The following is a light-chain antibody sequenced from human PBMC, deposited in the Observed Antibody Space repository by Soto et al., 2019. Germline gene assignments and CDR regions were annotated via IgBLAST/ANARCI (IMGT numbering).Light chain of an antibody. J-gene: IGKJ3*01. Sequence: ENVLTQSPATLSLSPGERATLSCRASQSVSSNLAWYQQKPGQAPRLLIYDASNRATGIPARFSGSGSGTDFTLTISSLQPEDFAVYYCQQRSNWPPKFTFGPGAKVDIK. V-gene: IGKV3-11*01. CDR2: DAS. CDR1: QSVSSN. CDR3: QQRSNWPPKFT.